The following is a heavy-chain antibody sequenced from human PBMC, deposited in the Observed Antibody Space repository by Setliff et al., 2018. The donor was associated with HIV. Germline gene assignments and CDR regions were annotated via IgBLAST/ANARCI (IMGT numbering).Heavy chain of an antibody. V-gene: IGHV4-38-2*02. J-gene: IGHJ4*02. CDR2: IDNRGST. Sequence: SETLSLTCAVSGYAISSGYYWGWIRRPPGKGLEWIGSIDNRGSTYYNPSLKSRVTISVDTSKNQFSLKLSSVTAADTAVYYCARELLRSWDGSENSYKPYYFDYWGQGTLVTVSS. CDR1: GYAISSGYY. CDR3: ARELLRSWDGSENSYKPYYFDY. D-gene: IGHD3-10*01.